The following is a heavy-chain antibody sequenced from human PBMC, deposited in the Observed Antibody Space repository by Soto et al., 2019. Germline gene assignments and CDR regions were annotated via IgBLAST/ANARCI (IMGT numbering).Heavy chain of an antibody. Sequence: QVQLVQSGAEVKKPGASVKVSCKASGYIFTAYYMNWVRQAPEQGLEWMGWINPASGGTIYAQKFQGRVTMTTDPSITTAYMELSSLTSDDTAVYYCARDYSAGAGASDFWGQGTMVIVSS. J-gene: IGHJ3*01. V-gene: IGHV1-2*02. CDR2: INPASGGT. CDR3: ARDYSAGAGASDF. CDR1: GYIFTAYY. D-gene: IGHD6-19*01.